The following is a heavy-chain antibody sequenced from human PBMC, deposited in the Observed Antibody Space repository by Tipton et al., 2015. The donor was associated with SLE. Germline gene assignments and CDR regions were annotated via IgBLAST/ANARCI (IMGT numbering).Heavy chain of an antibody. V-gene: IGHV1-3*01. Sequence: QLVQSGPEVKKPGTSMKVSCKASGYSFTSYAIHWVRQAPGQRLEWMGWINAANGNTRYLQKFQGRVTITRDTPATTAYMELSSLRSEDTAVYYCARRQTEAFDIWGQGTVVTVSS. J-gene: IGHJ3*02. CDR1: GYSFTSYA. CDR2: INAANGNT. CDR3: ARRQTEAFDI.